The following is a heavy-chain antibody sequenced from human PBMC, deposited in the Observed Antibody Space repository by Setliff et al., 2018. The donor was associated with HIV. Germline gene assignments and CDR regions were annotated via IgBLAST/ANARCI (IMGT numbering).Heavy chain of an antibody. J-gene: IGHJ4*02. D-gene: IGHD3-10*01. CDR3: ARPALGIGGGSRFDN. CDR2: IHYGGFF. CDR1: GGSFRSSRYY. Sequence: SETLSXXXTVSGGSFRSSRYYWGWIRPPPGKGLEWIGNIHYGGFFWYSPSLKSRVTISVDTSKNQFSLKLSSVTAADTAVYYCARPALGIGGGSRFDNWGQGTRVTVSS. V-gene: IGHV4-39*01.